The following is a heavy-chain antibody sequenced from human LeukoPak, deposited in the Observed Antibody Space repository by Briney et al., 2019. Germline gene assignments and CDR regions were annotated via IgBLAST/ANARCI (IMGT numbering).Heavy chain of an antibody. CDR1: GFTFSSYA. D-gene: IGHD6-19*01. CDR2: ISYDGSNK. V-gene: IGHV3-30*18. Sequence: GGSLRLSCAASGFTFSSYAMSWVRQAPGKGLEWVAVISYDGSNKYYADSVKGRFTISRDNSKNTLYLQMNSLRAEDTAVYYCAKDRGYIAVRELDYWGQGTLVTVSS. CDR3: AKDRGYIAVRELDY. J-gene: IGHJ4*02.